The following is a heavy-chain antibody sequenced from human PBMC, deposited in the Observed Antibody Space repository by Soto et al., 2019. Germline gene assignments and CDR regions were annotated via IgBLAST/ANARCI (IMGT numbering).Heavy chain of an antibody. CDR2: IYTSGST. CDR1: GGSISSYY. D-gene: IGHD3-10*01. J-gene: IGHJ5*02. CDR3: ARDRGASGITLVPGVLIPYLNCFDT. V-gene: IGHV4-4*07. Sequence: TCTVSGGSISSYYWSWIRQPAGKGLEWIGRIYTSGSTNYNPSLKSRVTMSVDTSKNQFSLKLSSVTAADTAVYYCARDRGASGITLVPGVLIPYLNCFDTWGQGSLVTVSS.